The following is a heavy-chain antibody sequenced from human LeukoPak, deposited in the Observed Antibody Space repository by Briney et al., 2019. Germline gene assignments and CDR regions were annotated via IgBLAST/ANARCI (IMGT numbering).Heavy chain of an antibody. CDR2: ISSSSSYT. V-gene: IGHV3-11*06. D-gene: IGHD4-17*01. CDR3: ARDRWYGDYSGKYYFDY. J-gene: IGHJ4*02. CDR1: GFTFSDYY. Sequence: GGSLRLSCAASGFTFSDYYMSWIRQAPGKGLEWVSYISSSSSYTHYADSVKGRFTISRDNAKNSLYLQMNSLRAEDTAVYSCARDRWYGDYSGKYYFDYWGQGTLVTVSS.